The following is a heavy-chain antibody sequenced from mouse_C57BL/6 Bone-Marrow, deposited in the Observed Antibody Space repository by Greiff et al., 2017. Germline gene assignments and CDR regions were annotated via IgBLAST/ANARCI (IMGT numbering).Heavy chain of an antibody. V-gene: IGHV3-6*01. D-gene: IGHD3-2*02. CDR2: ISYDGSN. Sequence: EVKLQASGPGLVKPSQSLSLTCSVTGYSITSGYYWNWIRQFPGNKLEWMGYISYDGSNNYNPSLKNRISITRDTSKNQFFLKLNSVTTEDTATYYCARGGSSGHKMDYWGQGTSVTVSS. CDR1: GYSITSGYY. CDR3: ARGGSSGHKMDY. J-gene: IGHJ4*01.